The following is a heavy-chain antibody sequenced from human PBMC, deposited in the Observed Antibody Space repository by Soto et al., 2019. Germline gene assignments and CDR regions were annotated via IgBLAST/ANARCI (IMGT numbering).Heavy chain of an antibody. CDR3: ARPLGATVTTFGWFDP. CDR1: GGSISSSSYY. D-gene: IGHD4-17*01. CDR2: IYYSGST. V-gene: IGHV4-39*01. J-gene: IGHJ5*02. Sequence: SETLSLTCTVSGGSISSSSYYWGWIRQPPGKGLEWIGSIYYSGSTYYNPSLKSRVTISVDTSKNQFSLKLSSVTAADTAVYYCARPLGATVTTFGWFDPWGQGTLVTVSS.